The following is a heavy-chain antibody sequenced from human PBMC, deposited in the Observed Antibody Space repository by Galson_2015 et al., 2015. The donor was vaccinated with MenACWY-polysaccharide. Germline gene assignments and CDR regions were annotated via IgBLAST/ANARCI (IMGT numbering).Heavy chain of an antibody. Sequence: SLRLSCAASGFTFDDYAMHWVRQAPGKGLEWVSLISGDGGSTYYADSVKGRFTISRDNNKNSLYLQMNSLRTEDTALYYCAKDIHRLYCSGGSCSHFDYWGQGTLVTVSS. CDR2: ISGDGGST. CDR1: GFTFDDYA. J-gene: IGHJ4*02. D-gene: IGHD2-15*01. V-gene: IGHV3-43*02. CDR3: AKDIHRLYCSGGSCSHFDY.